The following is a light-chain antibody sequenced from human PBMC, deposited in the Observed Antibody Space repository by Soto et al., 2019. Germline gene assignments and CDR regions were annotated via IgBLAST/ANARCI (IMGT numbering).Light chain of an antibody. Sequence: EVVMAQSTATVSLSHGERATRSCRASQSMRSNVAWYQQKPGQAPRLLIYGASTRAAGIPARFSGSGSGTEFTLTITSLQSEDFAVYYCQQYDNWPRTFGQGTKVDI. CDR1: QSMRSN. J-gene: IGKJ1*01. V-gene: IGKV3-15*01. CDR2: GAS. CDR3: QQYDNWPRT.